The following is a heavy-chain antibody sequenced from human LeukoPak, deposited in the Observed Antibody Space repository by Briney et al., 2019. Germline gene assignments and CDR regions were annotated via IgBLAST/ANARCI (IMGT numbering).Heavy chain of an antibody. CDR2: IYTSGST. V-gene: IGHV4-4*07. J-gene: IGHJ5*02. Sequence: PSETLSLTCTVSGGSISSYYWSWIRQPAGKGLEWIGRIYTSGSTNYNPSLKSRVTISVDTSKNQFSLKLSSVTAADTAVYYCARDRDSTSLNWFDPWGQGTLVTVSS. D-gene: IGHD2-2*01. CDR3: ARDRDSTSLNWFDP. CDR1: GGSISSYY.